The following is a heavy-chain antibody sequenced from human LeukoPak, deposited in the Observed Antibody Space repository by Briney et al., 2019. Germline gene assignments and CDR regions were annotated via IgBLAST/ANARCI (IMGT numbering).Heavy chain of an antibody. Sequence: PGRSLRLSCAASGFTVSSNYMSWVRQAPGKGLEWVSAISGSGGSTYYADSVKGRFTISRDNSKNTLYLQMNSLRAEDTAVYYCARGLRVLDYWGQGTLVTVSS. CDR1: GFTVSSNY. CDR2: ISGSGGST. CDR3: ARGLRVLDY. J-gene: IGHJ4*02. V-gene: IGHV3-23*01. D-gene: IGHD3-16*01.